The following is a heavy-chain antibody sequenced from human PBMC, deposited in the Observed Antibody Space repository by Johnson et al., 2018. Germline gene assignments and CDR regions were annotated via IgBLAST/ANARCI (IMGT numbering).Heavy chain of an antibody. J-gene: IGHJ3*02. CDR2: ISGRGSST. Sequence: VQLVQSGGGLVQPGGSLRLSCAASGFTFSNFGMTWVRQVPGKGLEWVSTISGRGSSTYYAASVQGRFTISRDNSKNTLFLQRNSLRAADTAVYYCASIPAVYMVTTDYGADDGFDIWCQGTMVTVSS. CDR3: ASIPAVYMVTTDYGADDGFDI. V-gene: IGHV3-23*04. D-gene: IGHD5-12*01. CDR1: GFTFSNFG.